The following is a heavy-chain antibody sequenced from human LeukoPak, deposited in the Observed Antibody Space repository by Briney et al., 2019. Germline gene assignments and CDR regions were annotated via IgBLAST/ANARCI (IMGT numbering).Heavy chain of an antibody. CDR2: INPNSGGT. Sequence: ASVKVSCTASGYTFTGYYMHWVRQAPGQGLEWMGWINPNSGGTNYAQKFQGRVTMTRDTSISTAYMELSRLRSDDTAVYYCARESHAGGGIVVATTNSPVDYWGQGTLVTVSS. D-gene: IGHD2-21*02. CDR3: ARESHAGGGIVVATTNSPVDY. V-gene: IGHV1-2*02. J-gene: IGHJ4*02. CDR1: GYTFTGYY.